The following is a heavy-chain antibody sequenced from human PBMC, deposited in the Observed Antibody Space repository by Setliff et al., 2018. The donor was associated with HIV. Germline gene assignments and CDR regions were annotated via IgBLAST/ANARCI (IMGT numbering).Heavy chain of an antibody. J-gene: IGHJ3*02. CDR2: IFWNSGHT. Sequence: GGSLRLSCAASGFTSNDHAIHWVRQIPGKGLEWGSGIFWNSGHTGYADSVKGRFTTSRDNARNILYLQMNSLRSDDTALYYCTKDITPGGADIWGHGTMVTVSS. CDR1: GFTSNDHA. V-gene: IGHV3-9*02. CDR3: TKDITPGGADI. D-gene: IGHD1-26*01.